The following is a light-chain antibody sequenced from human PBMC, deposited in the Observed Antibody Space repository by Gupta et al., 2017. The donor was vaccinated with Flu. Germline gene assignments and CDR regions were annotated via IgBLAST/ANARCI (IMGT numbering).Light chain of an antibody. CDR3: RQDGSGWR. CDR2: GAS. Sequence: EIVLTQSPGTLSLSPGERATLSCRASQSVSSSYLAWYQQKPGQAPRLLIYGASSMAPGNPDRFTGSGSGTDFTLTISRLEHEDFAVYYGRQDGSGWRFRQETNVEIQ. J-gene: IGKJ1*01. V-gene: IGKV3-20*01. CDR1: QSVSSSY.